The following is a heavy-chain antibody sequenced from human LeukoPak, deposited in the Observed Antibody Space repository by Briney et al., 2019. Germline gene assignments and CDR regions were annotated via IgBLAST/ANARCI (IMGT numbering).Heavy chain of an antibody. CDR3: ARGPNYYGSGRSYYYYYYMDV. D-gene: IGHD3-10*01. CDR1: GFTFDNYA. Sequence: PGGSLRLSCVASGFTFDNYAMSWVRQVQGKGLEWVSGMSGTVGTTSYADSVKGRFTISRDNSKNTLYLQMNSLRAEDTAVYYCARGPNYYGSGRSYYYYYYMDVWGKGTTVTVSS. J-gene: IGHJ6*03. V-gene: IGHV3-23*01. CDR2: MSGTVGTT.